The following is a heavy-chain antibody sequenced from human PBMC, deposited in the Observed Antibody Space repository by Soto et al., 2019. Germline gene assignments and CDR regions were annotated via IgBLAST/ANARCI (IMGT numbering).Heavy chain of an antibody. CDR3: ARDSDYSSGWYGWFDP. J-gene: IGHJ5*02. Sequence: EVQLVESGGXXVQPGGSLRLSCAASGFTFSXYWMSWVRQAPGKGXXXXAXIKQDESEKYYVDCVKGRFTISRDNAKNSLYLQMNSLRAEDTAVYYCARDSDYSSGWYGWFDPWGQGTLVTVSS. V-gene: IGHV3-7*03. CDR1: GFTFSXYW. D-gene: IGHD6-19*01. CDR2: IKQDESEK.